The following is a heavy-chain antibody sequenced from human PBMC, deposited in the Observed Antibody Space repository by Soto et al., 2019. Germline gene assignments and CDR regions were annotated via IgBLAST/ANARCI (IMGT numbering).Heavy chain of an antibody. D-gene: IGHD3-16*01. CDR3: AVGVRGDFDH. J-gene: IGHJ4*02. CDR1: GFNLSGSA. CDR2: IRSKAYNYAT. V-gene: IGHV3-73*01. Sequence: PGGSLRLSCAASGFNLSGSAIHWVRQASGKGLEWVGRIRSKAYNYATPYSASVKGRFTISRDDSKNTAYLQMNSLKTGDTAVYYCAVGVRGDFDHWDQGTLVTVSS.